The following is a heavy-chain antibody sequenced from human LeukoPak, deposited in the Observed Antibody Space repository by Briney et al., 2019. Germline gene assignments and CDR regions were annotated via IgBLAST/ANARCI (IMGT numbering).Heavy chain of an antibody. Sequence: ASVKVSCKASGGTFSSYAISWVRQAPGQGLEWMGRIILIFGIANYAQKFQGRVTITADKSTSTAYMELSSLRSEDTAVYYCARLSDCSGGSCYSYYYYGMDVWGQGTTVTVSS. D-gene: IGHD2-15*01. J-gene: IGHJ6*02. CDR3: ARLSDCSGGSCYSYYYYGMDV. V-gene: IGHV1-69*04. CDR2: IILIFGIA. CDR1: GGTFSSYA.